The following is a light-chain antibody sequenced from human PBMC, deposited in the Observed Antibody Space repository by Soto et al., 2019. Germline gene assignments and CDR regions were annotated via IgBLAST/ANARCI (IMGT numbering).Light chain of an antibody. V-gene: IGLV1-51*02. CDR3: GTWDSSLSAVV. CDR1: SSNIGNNY. CDR2: ENN. Sequence: QSVLTQPPSVSAAPGQKVTISCSGSSSNIGNNYVSWYQQLPGTAPKLLIYENNKRPSGIPDRFSDSKSSTSATLGITGPQTGDEADYYCGTWDSSLSAVVFGGGTKLTVL. J-gene: IGLJ2*01.